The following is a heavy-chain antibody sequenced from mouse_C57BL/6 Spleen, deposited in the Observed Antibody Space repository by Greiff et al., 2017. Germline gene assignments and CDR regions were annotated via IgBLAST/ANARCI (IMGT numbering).Heavy chain of an antibody. CDR1: GFTFSDYG. D-gene: IGHD1-1*01. CDR3: ARGNYYGSSWYFDV. V-gene: IGHV5-17*01. Sequence: DVMLVESGGGLVKPGGSLKLSCAASGFTFSDYGMHWVRQAPEKGLEWVAYISSGSSTIYYADTVKGRFTISRDNAKNTLFLQMTSLRSEDTAMYYCARGNYYGSSWYFDVWGTGTTVTVSS. CDR2: ISSGSSTI. J-gene: IGHJ1*03.